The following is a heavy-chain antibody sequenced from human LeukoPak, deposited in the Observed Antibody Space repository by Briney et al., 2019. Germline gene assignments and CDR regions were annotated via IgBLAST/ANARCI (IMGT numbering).Heavy chain of an antibody. Sequence: SETLSLTCAVSGGSISTYYWSWVRQPPGKGLEWIGYIYYSGSTNYNPSLNSRVTISVDPSKNQFSLKLNSVTTADTAVYYCARDVSVCSGGSCYSVNAFDICGQGAMVTVSS. CDR3: ARDVSVCSGGSCYSVNAFDI. D-gene: IGHD2-15*01. V-gene: IGHV4-59*01. J-gene: IGHJ3*02. CDR2: IYYSGST. CDR1: GGSISTYY.